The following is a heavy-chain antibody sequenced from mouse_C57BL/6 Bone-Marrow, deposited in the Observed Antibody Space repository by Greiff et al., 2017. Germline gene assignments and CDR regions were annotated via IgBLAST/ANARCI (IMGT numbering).Heavy chain of an antibody. CDR3: ARRGYGSNFDY. J-gene: IGHJ2*01. CDR2: ISSGGSYT. CDR1: GFTFSSYG. Sequence: EVQLVESGGDLVKPGGSLKLSCAASGFTFSSYGMSWVRQTPDKRLEWVATISSGGSYTYYPDSVKGRFTISRDNAKNTLYLQMSSLKSEDTAMYYCARRGYGSNFDYWGQGTTLTVSS. V-gene: IGHV5-6*01. D-gene: IGHD1-1*01.